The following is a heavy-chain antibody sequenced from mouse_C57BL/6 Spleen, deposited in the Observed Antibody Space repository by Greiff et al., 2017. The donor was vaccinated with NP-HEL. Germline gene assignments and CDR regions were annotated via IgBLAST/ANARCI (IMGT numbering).Heavy chain of an antibody. J-gene: IGHJ3*01. V-gene: IGHV1-39*01. D-gene: IGHD3-3*01. CDR3: ARGRGQGFAY. CDR1: GYSFTDYN. Sequence: QQQSGPELVKPGASVKISCKASGYSFTDYNMNWVKQSNGKSLEWIGVINPNYGTTSYNQKFKGKATLTVDQSSSTAYMQLNSLTAEDSAGYYCARGRGQGFAYWGQGTLVTVSA. CDR2: INPNYGTT.